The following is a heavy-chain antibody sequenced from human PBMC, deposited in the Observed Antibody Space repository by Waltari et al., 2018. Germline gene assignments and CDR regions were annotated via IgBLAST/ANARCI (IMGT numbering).Heavy chain of an antibody. D-gene: IGHD6-6*01. CDR1: GGSFSGYY. Sequence: QVQLQQWGAGLLKPSETLSLTCAVYGGSFSGYYWSWIRQPPGKGLEWIGEINHSGSTNYNPSLKSRVTISVDTSKNQFSLKLSSVTAADTAVYYCARGRRTKYSSSARVFDYWGQGTLVTVSS. J-gene: IGHJ4*02. CDR3: ARGRRTKYSSSARVFDY. CDR2: INHSGST. V-gene: IGHV4-34*01.